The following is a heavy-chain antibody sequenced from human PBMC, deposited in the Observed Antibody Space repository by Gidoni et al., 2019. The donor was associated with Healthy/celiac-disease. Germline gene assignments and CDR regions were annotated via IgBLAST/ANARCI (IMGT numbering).Heavy chain of an antibody. J-gene: IGHJ5*02. CDR2: IYYSGST. V-gene: IGHV4-59*01. CDR1: GGSISSYD. D-gene: IGHD2-2*03. CDR3: ARANLIGYCRSTSGSRKGWFDP. Sequence: QVQLQESGPGLVKPSETLSLTCTVSGGSISSYDCSWIRQPPGKGLEWIGYIYYSGSTNYNPSLKSRVTISVDTSKNQFSLKLSSVTAADTAVYYCARANLIGYCRSTSGSRKGWFDPWGQGTLVTVSS.